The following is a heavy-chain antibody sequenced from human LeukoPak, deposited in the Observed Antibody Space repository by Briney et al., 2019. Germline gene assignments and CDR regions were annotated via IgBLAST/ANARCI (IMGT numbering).Heavy chain of an antibody. Sequence: PSETLSLTCTVSGGSISSYYWSWIRQPAGKGLEWIVRIYTSGSTNYNPSLKSRVTISVDKSKNQFSLKLSSVTAADTAVYYCARGCSSTSCRGFDPWGQGTLVTVSS. D-gene: IGHD2-2*01. J-gene: IGHJ5*02. CDR3: ARGCSSTSCRGFDP. V-gene: IGHV4-4*07. CDR1: GGSISSYY. CDR2: IYTSGST.